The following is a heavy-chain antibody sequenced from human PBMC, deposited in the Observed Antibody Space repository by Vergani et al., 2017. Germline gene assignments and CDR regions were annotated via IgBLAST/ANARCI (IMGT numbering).Heavy chain of an antibody. J-gene: IGHJ3*02. Sequence: EVQLVESGGGLVQPGGSLRLSCAASGFTFSSYAMHWVRQAPGKGLEDVSAISSNGGSTYYANSVKGRFTISRDNSKNTLYLQMGSLRAEDMAVYYCARDPDPYYYDSSGYSDAFDIWGQGTMVTVSS. CDR2: ISSNGGST. D-gene: IGHD3-22*01. CDR3: ARDPDPYYYDSSGYSDAFDI. CDR1: GFTFSSYA. V-gene: IGHV3-64*01.